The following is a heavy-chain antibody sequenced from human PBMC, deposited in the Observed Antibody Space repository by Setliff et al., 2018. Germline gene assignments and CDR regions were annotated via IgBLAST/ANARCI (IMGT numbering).Heavy chain of an antibody. CDR1: GFTLSGYY. CDR3: ARDWRHKAMDV. CDR2: ISNGGGSFE. D-gene: IGHD2-21*01. Sequence: LRLSCVASGFTLSGYYMAWVRQSPGKGLEWISYISNGGGSFEYYADSVKGRFTISRDYAKNSLYLQVNSLRAEDTAVYYCARDWRHKAMDVWGQGTAVTVS. V-gene: IGHV3-11*04. J-gene: IGHJ6*02.